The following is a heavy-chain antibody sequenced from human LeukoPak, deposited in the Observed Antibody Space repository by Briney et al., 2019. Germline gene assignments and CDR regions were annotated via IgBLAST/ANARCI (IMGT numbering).Heavy chain of an antibody. CDR1: GFTFSGYW. Sequence: GGSPRLSCAASGFTFSGYWMHWVRQGPEKGLELVLRIDNDGHGIIYADSVKGRFTTSRDNAKNTLYLQMNSLRVEDTAVYYCAAGGGWDPSFGVVTHIDAWGKGTTVAVS. V-gene: IGHV3-74*01. CDR3: AAGGGWDPSFGVVTHIDA. D-gene: IGHD3-3*01. J-gene: IGHJ6*03. CDR2: IDNDGHGI.